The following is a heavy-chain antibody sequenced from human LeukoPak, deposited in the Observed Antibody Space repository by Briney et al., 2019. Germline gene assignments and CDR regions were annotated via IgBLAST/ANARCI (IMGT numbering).Heavy chain of an antibody. CDR2: INPKSGGT. CDR3: ATLEQLSGPDY. Sequence: ASVKVSCKASGFTFTGYCIHWVRQAPGQGLEWMGWINPKSGGTNYAQKFQGRVTMTRDTSISTAYMDVNRLTSDDTAVFYCATLEQLSGPDYWGQGTLATVSS. CDR1: GFTFTGYC. V-gene: IGHV1-2*02. D-gene: IGHD1/OR15-1a*01. J-gene: IGHJ4*02.